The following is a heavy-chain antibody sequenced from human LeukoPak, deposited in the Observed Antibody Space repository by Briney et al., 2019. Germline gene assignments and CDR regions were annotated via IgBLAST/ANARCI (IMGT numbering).Heavy chain of an antibody. CDR1: EFTFSSFW. J-gene: IGHJ4*02. CDR2: INSDGSET. Sequence: GGSLRLSCAASEFTFSSFWIYWVRHAPGKGLVWVSRINSDGSETIYADSVKGRFTISRDNAKNTLYLQMDSLRAEDTAVYYCARVRMGDDFNPFDYWGQGTLVTVSS. D-gene: IGHD3-16*01. CDR3: ARVRMGDDFNPFDY. V-gene: IGHV3-74*01.